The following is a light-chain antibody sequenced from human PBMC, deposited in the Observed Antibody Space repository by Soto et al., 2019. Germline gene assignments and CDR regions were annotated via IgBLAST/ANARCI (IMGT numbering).Light chain of an antibody. CDR1: QLIANN. CDR2: DAS. Sequence: EIVMTQSPAILSVSAGERVTLSCRASQLIANNLAWYQQKSGQAPRLLIYDASTRATGIPARFSGNGSGTDFTLTISSLQSEDFAVYSCLQYGDWPQTFGLGNKLDIK. V-gene: IGKV3-15*01. CDR3: LQYGDWPQT. J-gene: IGKJ2*01.